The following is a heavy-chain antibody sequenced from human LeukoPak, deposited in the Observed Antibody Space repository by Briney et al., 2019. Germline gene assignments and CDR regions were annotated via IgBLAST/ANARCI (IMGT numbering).Heavy chain of an antibody. Sequence: SSETLSLTCTVSGGSISSSSYYWGWIRQPPGKGLEWIGSIYYSGSTYYNPSLKSRVTISVDTSKNRFSLKLSSVTAADTAVYYCARHHDYDDYFDYWGQGTLVTVSS. D-gene: IGHD4-17*01. V-gene: IGHV4-39*01. CDR2: IYYSGST. J-gene: IGHJ4*02. CDR3: ARHHDYDDYFDY. CDR1: GGSISSSSYY.